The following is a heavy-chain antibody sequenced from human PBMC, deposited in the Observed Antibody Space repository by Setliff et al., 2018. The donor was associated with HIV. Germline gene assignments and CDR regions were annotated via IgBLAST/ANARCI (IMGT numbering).Heavy chain of an antibody. CDR1: GGSISSGTYY. J-gene: IGHJ4*02. CDR2: IYHSGSA. V-gene: IGHV4-30-2*06. Sequence: PSETLSLTCTVSGGSISSGTYYWSWIRQSAGRGLEWIGYIYHSGSAIYNPSLNSRVIISADRSKNQFSLKVDSVTAADTAVYYCVRVPDYWGPGTLVTVSS. CDR3: VRVPDY.